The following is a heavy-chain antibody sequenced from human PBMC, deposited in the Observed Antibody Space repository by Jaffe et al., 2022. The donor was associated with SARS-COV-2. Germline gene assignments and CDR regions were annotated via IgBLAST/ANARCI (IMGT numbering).Heavy chain of an antibody. J-gene: IGHJ4*02. CDR3: ARDGVIVGADY. CDR2: ISSSSSTI. V-gene: IGHV3-48*01. D-gene: IGHD1-26*01. CDR1: GFTFSSYS. Sequence: EVQLVESGGGLVQPGGSLRLSCAASGFTFSSYSMNWVRQAPGKGLEWVSYISSSSSTIYYADSVKGRFTISRDNAKNSLYLQMNSLRAEDTAVYYCARDGVIVGADYWGQGTLVTVSS.